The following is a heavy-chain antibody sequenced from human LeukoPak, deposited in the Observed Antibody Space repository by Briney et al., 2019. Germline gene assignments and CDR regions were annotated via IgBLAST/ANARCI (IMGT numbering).Heavy chain of an antibody. CDR3: ARSGAAGDFDI. D-gene: IGHD2-8*02. Sequence: GESLKISCKASGYSFTSYWIGWARQMPGKGLEWMGVIYPGDSDSRYSPSFQGQVTLSADKSISTAYLQWSSLKASDTAMYYCARSGAAGDFDIWGQGTMVTVSS. V-gene: IGHV5-51*01. CDR2: IYPGDSDS. J-gene: IGHJ3*02. CDR1: GYSFTSYW.